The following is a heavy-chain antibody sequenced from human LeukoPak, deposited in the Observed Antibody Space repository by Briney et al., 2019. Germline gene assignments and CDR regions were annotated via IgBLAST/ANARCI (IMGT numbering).Heavy chain of an antibody. D-gene: IGHD6-13*01. Sequence: SGGSLRLSCAASGFTVSSNYMSWVRQAPGKGLEWVSVIYSGGSTYYADSVKGRFTISRDNSKNTLYLQMNSLRAEDTAVYYCARTGIRGSSWSLSPPDYRGQGTLVTVSS. CDR1: GFTVSSNY. J-gene: IGHJ4*02. V-gene: IGHV3-53*05. CDR3: ARTGIRGSSWSLSPPDY. CDR2: IYSGGST.